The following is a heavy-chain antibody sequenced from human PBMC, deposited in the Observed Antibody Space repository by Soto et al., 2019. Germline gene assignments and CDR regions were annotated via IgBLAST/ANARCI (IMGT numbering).Heavy chain of an antibody. CDR3: ARGSVLNYDILTGYLVY. CDR2: MNPNSGNT. D-gene: IGHD3-9*01. J-gene: IGHJ4*02. V-gene: IGHV1-8*01. Sequence: ASVKVSCKASGYTFTSYDINWVRQATGQGLEWMGWMNPNSGNTGYAQKFQGRVTMTRNTSISTAYMELSSLRSEDTAVYYCARGSVLNYDILTGYLVYWGQGTLVTVSS. CDR1: GYTFTSYD.